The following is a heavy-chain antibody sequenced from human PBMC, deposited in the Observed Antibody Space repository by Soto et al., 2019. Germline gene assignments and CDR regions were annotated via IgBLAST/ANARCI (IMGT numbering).Heavy chain of an antibody. J-gene: IGHJ4*02. Sequence: PSETLSLTCTVSGGSISSDSYYWGWIRQSPEKGLEWIASISYSGSTYYNPTLKSRLIISVDTSKSQFSLKLSSVTAEDTAVYYCARSPLGSYYEDYWGQGTLVTVSS. CDR3: ARSPLGSYYEDY. CDR1: GGSISSDSYY. D-gene: IGHD1-26*01. CDR2: ISYSGST. V-gene: IGHV4-39*07.